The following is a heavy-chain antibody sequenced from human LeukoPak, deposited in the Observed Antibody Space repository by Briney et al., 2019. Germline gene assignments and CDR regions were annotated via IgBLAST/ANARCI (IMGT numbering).Heavy chain of an antibody. V-gene: IGHV4-38-2*02. J-gene: IGHJ4*02. CDR1: GYSISSGYY. CDR2: IYHSGST. D-gene: IGHD7-27*01. Sequence: SETLSLTCAVSGYSISSGYYWGWIRQPPGKGLEWIGSIYHSGSTYYNPSLKSRVTISVDTSKNQFSLKLSSVTAADTAVYYCARDLGPKYYFDYWGQGTLVTVSS. CDR3: ARDLGPKYYFDY.